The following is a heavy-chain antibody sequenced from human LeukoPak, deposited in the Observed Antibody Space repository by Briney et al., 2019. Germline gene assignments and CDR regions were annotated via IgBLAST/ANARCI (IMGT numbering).Heavy chain of an antibody. Sequence: PSETLSLTCTVSGGSISSYYWSWIRQPPGKGLEWIGYIYYSGSTNYSPSLKSRVTISVGTSKNQFSLKLSSVTAADTAVYYCARGGRGMDVWGQGTTVTVSS. J-gene: IGHJ6*02. CDR2: IYYSGST. CDR3: ARGGRGMDV. V-gene: IGHV4-59*01. D-gene: IGHD3-16*01. CDR1: GGSISSYY.